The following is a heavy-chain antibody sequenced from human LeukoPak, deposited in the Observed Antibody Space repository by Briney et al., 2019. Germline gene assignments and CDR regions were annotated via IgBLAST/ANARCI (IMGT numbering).Heavy chain of an antibody. V-gene: IGHV3-66*01. CDR1: EFSVGSNY. J-gene: IGHJ6*03. D-gene: IGHD3-10*01. Sequence: GGSLRLSCAASEFSVGSNYMTWVRQAPGKGLEWVSLIYSGGSTYYADSVKGRFTISRDNSKNTLYLQMNSLRAEDTAVYYCARVGSHSGSLSLIKRNYYYYYYMDVWGKGTTVTISS. CDR3: ARVGSHSGSLSLIKRNYYYYYYMDV. CDR2: IYSGGST.